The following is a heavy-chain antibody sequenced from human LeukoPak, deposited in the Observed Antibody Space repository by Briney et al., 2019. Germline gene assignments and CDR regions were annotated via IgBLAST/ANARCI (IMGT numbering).Heavy chain of an antibody. V-gene: IGHV1-24*01. CDR2: FDPEDGET. CDR3: ARLAQLLSFDY. J-gene: IGHJ4*02. Sequence: ASVKVSRKVSGYTLTELFMHGVGQAAGKGGEGMGGFDPEDGETIYAQKFQGRVTMTEDTSTDTPYMDRSSLRSEDTDVYYCARLAQLLSFDYWGQGTLVTVSS. D-gene: IGHD2-2*01. CDR1: GYTLTELF.